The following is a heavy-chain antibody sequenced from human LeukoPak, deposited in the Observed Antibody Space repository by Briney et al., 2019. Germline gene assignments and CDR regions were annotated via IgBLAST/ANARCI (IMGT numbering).Heavy chain of an antibody. CDR2: ISHDGST. CDR3: ARAVVRRTLWF. V-gene: IGHV4-34*01. Sequence: PSETLSLTCAVDGGSFSGYYWSWIRQPPGKGLEWVGEISHDGSTKYNSSLKSRVAISVDASKRQFSLKLRSVTAADTAVYYCARAVVRRTLWFWGQGTLVAVSS. CDR1: GGSFSGYY. J-gene: IGHJ4*02. D-gene: IGHD2-15*01.